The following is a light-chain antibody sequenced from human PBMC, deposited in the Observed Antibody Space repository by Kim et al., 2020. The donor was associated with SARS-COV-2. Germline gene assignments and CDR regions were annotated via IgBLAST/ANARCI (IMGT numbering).Light chain of an antibody. V-gene: IGLV1-51*01. CDR2: DNE. J-gene: IGLJ2*01. CDR3: GTWDDSLSVSV. Sequence: GKKVAIFCSGNTFNVGSNAVSWYQQVPGAAPRLLVYDNERRPSGISDRFSGSKSGTSATLDIAGLQPDDEALYFCGTWDDSLSVSVFGAGTQLTVL. CDR1: TFNVGSNA.